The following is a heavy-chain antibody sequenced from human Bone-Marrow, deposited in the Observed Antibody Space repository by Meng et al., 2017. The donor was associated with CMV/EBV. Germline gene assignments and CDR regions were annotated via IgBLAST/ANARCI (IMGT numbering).Heavy chain of an antibody. D-gene: IGHD3-22*01. Sequence: GESLKISCVASGFIFKTYVMHWARQAPGKGLEWVTGIKYDGTEKYYADSVRGRFTVSRDNSKNVLYLEMKSLRTEDTALYYCAYYSSSGYYFDYWGRGTLVTVSS. CDR2: IKYDGTEK. V-gene: IGHV3-30*02. CDR1: GFIFKTYV. CDR3: AYYSSSGYYFDY. J-gene: IGHJ4*02.